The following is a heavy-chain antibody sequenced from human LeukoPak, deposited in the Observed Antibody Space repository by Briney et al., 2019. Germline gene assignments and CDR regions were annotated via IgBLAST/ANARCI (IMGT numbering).Heavy chain of an antibody. Sequence: GESLKISCKGSGYSFANYWIGWVRQMPGKGLEWMGTIYPGDSDTRYSPSFQGQVTISADKSISTAYLQWSSLKASDTAMYYCARRRSCSGGRCYEDFDYWGQGTLVTVSS. CDR1: GYSFANYW. CDR3: ARRRSCSGGRCYEDFDY. J-gene: IGHJ4*02. V-gene: IGHV5-51*01. CDR2: IYPGDSDT. D-gene: IGHD2-15*01.